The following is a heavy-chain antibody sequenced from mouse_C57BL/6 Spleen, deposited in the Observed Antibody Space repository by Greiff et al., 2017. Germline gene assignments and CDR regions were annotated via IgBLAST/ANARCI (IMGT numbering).Heavy chain of an antibody. V-gene: IGHV8-12*01. CDR1: GFSLSTSGMG. CDR3: ARGSSFYYFDY. Sequence: QVTLKESGPGILQSSQTLSLTCSFSGFSLSTSGMGVSWIRQPSGKGLEWLAHIYWDDDKRYNPSLKSRLTISKDTSRNQVFLKITSVDTADTATYYCARGSSFYYFDYWGQGTTLTVSS. D-gene: IGHD1-1*01. J-gene: IGHJ2*01. CDR2: IYWDDDK.